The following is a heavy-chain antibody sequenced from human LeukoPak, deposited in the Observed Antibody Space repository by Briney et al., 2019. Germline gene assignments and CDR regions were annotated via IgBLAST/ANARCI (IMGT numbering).Heavy chain of an antibody. Sequence: GGSLRLSCVASGFTVSSNYMSWVRQAPGKGLEWVSVIYSAGNSYYADSVKGRFTISRHNSENTLYLHMNSLRVEDTAVYFCARGGTPGYSSGRIDYWGQGTLVTVSS. CDR2: IYSAGNS. J-gene: IGHJ4*02. V-gene: IGHV3-53*04. CDR3: ARGGTPGYSSGRIDY. CDR1: GFTVSSNY. D-gene: IGHD6-19*01.